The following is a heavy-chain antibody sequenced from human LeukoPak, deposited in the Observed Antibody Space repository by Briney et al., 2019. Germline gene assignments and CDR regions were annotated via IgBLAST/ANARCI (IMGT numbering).Heavy chain of an antibody. Sequence: SETLSLTCAVYGGSFSGYYWSWIRQPPGKGLEWIGYIYYSGSTNYNPSLKSRVTISVDTSKNQFSLKLSSVTAADTAVYYCARAGSYAFDYWGQGTLVTVSS. D-gene: IGHD3-16*01. CDR1: GGSFSGYY. V-gene: IGHV4-59*01. CDR3: ARAGSYAFDY. CDR2: IYYSGST. J-gene: IGHJ4*02.